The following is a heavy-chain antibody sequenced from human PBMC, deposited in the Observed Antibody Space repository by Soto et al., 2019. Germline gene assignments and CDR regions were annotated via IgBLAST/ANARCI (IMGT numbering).Heavy chain of an antibody. J-gene: IGHJ5*02. CDR2: ISTSGST. CDR1: GVSISSYY. D-gene: IGHD2-21*01. CDR3: VRVGMIGTVLGSWFDP. V-gene: IGHV4-4*07. Sequence: KPSETLSLTCSVSGVSISSYYWSWIRQPAGKGLEWVGRISTSGSTNYNPSLKSRVTMSVDTSKNHFSLNLRSVTAADTAFYYCVRVGMIGTVLGSWFDPWGQGTLVTVSS.